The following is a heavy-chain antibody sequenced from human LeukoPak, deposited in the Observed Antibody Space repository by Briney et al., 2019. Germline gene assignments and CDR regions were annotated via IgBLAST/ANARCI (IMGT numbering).Heavy chain of an antibody. CDR1: GFTFTNHR. V-gene: IGHV3-74*01. J-gene: IGHJ4*01. Sequence: LLGGSLRLSCAASGFTFTNHRMHWVRQVPGKGLAWISRIRGDGGETNYADSVRGRFTTSRDNAKNLLYLQMDSLGAEDTAVYYCGRDAVLGSGSIDYWGHGVLVAVSS. CDR2: IRGDGGET. D-gene: IGHD3-10*01. CDR3: GRDAVLGSGSIDY.